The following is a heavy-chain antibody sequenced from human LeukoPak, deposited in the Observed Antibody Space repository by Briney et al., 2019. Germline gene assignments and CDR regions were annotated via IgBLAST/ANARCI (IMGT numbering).Heavy chain of an antibody. CDR3: AKGGYDHLYHGMDV. CDR2: ISWNSGSI. CDR1: GFTFSSYS. Sequence: PGGSLRLSCAASGFTFSSYSMNWVRQAPGKGLEWVSGISWNSGSIGYADSVKGRFTISRDDAKNSLYLQMNSLRAEDTALYYCAKGGYDHLYHGMDVWGQGTTVTVSS. J-gene: IGHJ6*02. D-gene: IGHD5-12*01. V-gene: IGHV3-9*01.